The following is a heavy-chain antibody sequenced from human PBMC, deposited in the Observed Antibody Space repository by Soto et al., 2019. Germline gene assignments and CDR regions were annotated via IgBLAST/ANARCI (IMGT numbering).Heavy chain of an antibody. Sequence: QVQLQESGPGLMKPSQTLSLTCTVSGGSISSGDYYWSWIRQPPGKGLEWIGYIYYSGSTYYNPSLKSRVTISVDTSKNQFSLKLSSVTAADTAVYYCARADYYDSSGYYGGDYWGQGTLVTVSS. CDR3: ARADYYDSSGYYGGDY. CDR1: GGSISSGDYY. CDR2: IYYSGST. J-gene: IGHJ4*02. D-gene: IGHD3-22*01. V-gene: IGHV4-30-4*01.